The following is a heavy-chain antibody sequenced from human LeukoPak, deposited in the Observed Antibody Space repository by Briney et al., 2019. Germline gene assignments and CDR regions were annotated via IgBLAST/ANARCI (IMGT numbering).Heavy chain of an antibody. V-gene: IGHV4-34*01. CDR2: INHSGST. D-gene: IGHD2-2*02. Sequence: SETLSLTCAVYGGSFSGYYWSWIRQPPGKGLEWIGEINHSGSTNYNPSLKSRVTISVDTSKNQFSLKLSSVTAADTAVYYCARGGYCSSTSCYTRFDPWGQGTLVTVSS. CDR3: ARGGYCSSTSCYTRFDP. J-gene: IGHJ5*02. CDR1: GGSFSGYY.